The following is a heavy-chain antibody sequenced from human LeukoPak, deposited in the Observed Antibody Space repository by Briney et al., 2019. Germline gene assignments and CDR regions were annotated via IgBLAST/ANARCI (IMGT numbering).Heavy chain of an antibody. J-gene: IGHJ4*02. CDR1: GYTFTSYG. D-gene: IGHD6-13*01. V-gene: IGHV1-18*01. Sequence: ASVKVSCKASGYTFTSYGISWVRQAPGQGLEWMGWISAYNGNRKYAEKFQGRVTVTTDTSTSTAYMELRSLRFDDTAVYYCARDRDGNSWIDYWGRGTLVTVSS. CDR2: ISAYNGNR. CDR3: ARDRDGNSWIDY.